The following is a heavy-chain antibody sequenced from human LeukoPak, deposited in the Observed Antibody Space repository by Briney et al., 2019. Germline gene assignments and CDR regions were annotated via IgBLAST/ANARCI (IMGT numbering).Heavy chain of an antibody. CDR3: ASDGPSPSSWYPLDAFDI. V-gene: IGHV3-74*01. J-gene: IGHJ3*02. D-gene: IGHD6-13*01. Sequence: GGSLRLSCAAPGFTFSSYWMHWVRHAPGKGLVWVSRINSDGSSTSYADSVKGRFTISRDNAKNTLYLQMNSLRAEDTAVYYCASDGPSPSSWYPLDAFDIWGQGTMVTVSS. CDR1: GFTFSSYW. CDR2: INSDGSST.